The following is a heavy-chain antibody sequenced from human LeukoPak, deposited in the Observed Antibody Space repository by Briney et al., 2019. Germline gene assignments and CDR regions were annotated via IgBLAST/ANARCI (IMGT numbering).Heavy chain of an antibody. Sequence: GGSLRLSCAASGFTFDNYAMNWVRQAPGKGLEWVSSISESGHETHYADSVKGRFTISRDNSQNTLFLQMNSLRPEDTALYYCAKQWVDCWGQGTLVTVSS. J-gene: IGHJ4*02. CDR1: GFTFDNYA. CDR3: AKQWVDC. V-gene: IGHV3-23*01. D-gene: IGHD1-26*01. CDR2: ISESGHET.